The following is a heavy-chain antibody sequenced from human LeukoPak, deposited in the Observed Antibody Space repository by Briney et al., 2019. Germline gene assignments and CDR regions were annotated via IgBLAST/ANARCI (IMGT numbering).Heavy chain of an antibody. CDR1: GYSFTSFE. CDR3: ARITMIVTDWFDP. V-gene: IGHV1-8*01. D-gene: IGHD3-22*01. Sequence: ASVKVSCKASGYSFTSFEINWVRQATGQGLEWMGWMNPNSGNTGYAQKFQGRVTMTRDTSISTAYMELYSLRSEDTAVYYCARITMIVTDWFDPWGQGTLVTVSS. J-gene: IGHJ5*02. CDR2: MNPNSGNT.